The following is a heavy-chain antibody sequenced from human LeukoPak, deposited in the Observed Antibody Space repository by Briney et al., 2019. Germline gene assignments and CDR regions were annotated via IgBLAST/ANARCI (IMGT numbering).Heavy chain of an antibody. Sequence: GGSLRLSCAASGFTFSSYGMHWVRQAPGKGLEWVAFIRYDGSNKYYADSVKGRFTISRDNSKNTLYLQMNSLRAEDTAVYYCAKDRYSSSWYYFDYRGQGTLVTVSS. V-gene: IGHV3-30*02. CDR2: IRYDGSNK. D-gene: IGHD6-13*01. J-gene: IGHJ4*02. CDR1: GFTFSSYG. CDR3: AKDRYSSSWYYFDY.